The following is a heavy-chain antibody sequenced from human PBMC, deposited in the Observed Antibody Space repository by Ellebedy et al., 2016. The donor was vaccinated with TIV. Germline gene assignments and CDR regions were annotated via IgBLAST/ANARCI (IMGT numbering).Heavy chain of an antibody. V-gene: IGHV3-49*03. CDR3: TRTPKLVQQWLVRGPFDY. J-gene: IGHJ4*02. Sequence: GGSLRLXXTASGFTFGDYAMSWFRQAPGKGLEWVGFIRSKAYGGTTEYAASVKGRFTISRDDSKSIAYLQMNSLKTEDTAVYYCTRTPKLVQQWLVRGPFDYWGQGTLVTVSS. D-gene: IGHD6-19*01. CDR1: GFTFGDYA. CDR2: IRSKAYGGTT.